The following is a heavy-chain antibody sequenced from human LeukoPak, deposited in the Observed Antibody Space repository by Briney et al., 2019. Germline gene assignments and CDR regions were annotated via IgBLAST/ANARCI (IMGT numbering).Heavy chain of an antibody. Sequence: GGSLRLSCAASGFTFSSYSMNWVRQAPGKGLEWVSYISSSSSTIYYADSVKGRFTISRDNAKNSLYLQMNSLRAEDTAVYYCASAYYDILGGHFDYWGQGTLVTVSS. CDR1: GFTFSSYS. CDR3: ASAYYDILGGHFDY. V-gene: IGHV3-48*01. CDR2: ISSSSSTI. D-gene: IGHD3-9*01. J-gene: IGHJ4*02.